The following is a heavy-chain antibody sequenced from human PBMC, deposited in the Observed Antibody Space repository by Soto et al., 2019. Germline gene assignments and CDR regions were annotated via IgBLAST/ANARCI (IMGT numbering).Heavy chain of an antibody. CDR1: GFSFSDYG. Sequence: LRLSCAASGFSFSDYGMHWVRQAPGKGLEWVAVIWYDGNNKYYVDSVKGRFTISRDNSKNTVYLQMNSLRAEDTAVYYCARGSHNWNSEKFYYYYKLAVWAQGTTVIVSS. CDR2: IWYDGNNK. CDR3: ARGSHNWNSEKFYYYYKLAV. J-gene: IGHJ6*01. D-gene: IGHD1-20*01. V-gene: IGHV3-33*01.